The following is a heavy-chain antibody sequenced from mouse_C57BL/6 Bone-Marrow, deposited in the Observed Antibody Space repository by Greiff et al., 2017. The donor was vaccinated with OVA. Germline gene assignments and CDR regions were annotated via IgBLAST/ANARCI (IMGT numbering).Heavy chain of an antibody. J-gene: IGHJ2*01. CDR1: GFTFSDYY. Sequence: DVKLVESEGGLVQPGSSMKLSCTASGFTFSDYYMAWVRQVPEKGLEWVANINYDGSSTYYLDSLKSRFIISRDNAKNILYLQMSSLKSEDTATYYCARALQLGLDYWGQGTTLTVSS. D-gene: IGHD4-1*02. CDR2: INYDGSST. CDR3: ARALQLGLDY. V-gene: IGHV5-16*01.